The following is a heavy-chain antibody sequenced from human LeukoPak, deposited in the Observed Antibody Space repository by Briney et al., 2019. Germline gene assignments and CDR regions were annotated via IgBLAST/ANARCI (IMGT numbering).Heavy chain of an antibody. Sequence: GGSLRLSCAASGFTVSSNYMSWVRQAPGKGLEWVSVLCSGGTTHYADSLKGRFTISRDNSKNTLYLQINSLRAEDTAVYYCARGRSGYTFDIWGQGTMVTVSS. CDR1: GFTVSSNY. D-gene: IGHD6-25*01. CDR2: LCSGGTT. CDR3: ARGRSGYTFDI. V-gene: IGHV3-53*01. J-gene: IGHJ3*02.